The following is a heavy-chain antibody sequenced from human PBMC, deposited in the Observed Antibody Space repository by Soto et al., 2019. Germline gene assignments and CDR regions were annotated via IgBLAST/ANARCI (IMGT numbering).Heavy chain of an antibody. CDR1: GDSVSSNSAA. D-gene: IGHD1-1*01. CDR3: ARDSLSGTLPYYYMDV. Sequence: KQSQTLSLTCAISGDSVSSNSAAWNWIRQSPSRGLEWLGRTYYRSKWYNDYAVSVKSRITINPDTSKNQFSLQLNSVTPEDTAVYYCARDSLSGTLPYYYMDVWGKGTTVTVSS. J-gene: IGHJ6*03. V-gene: IGHV6-1*01. CDR2: TYYRSKWYN.